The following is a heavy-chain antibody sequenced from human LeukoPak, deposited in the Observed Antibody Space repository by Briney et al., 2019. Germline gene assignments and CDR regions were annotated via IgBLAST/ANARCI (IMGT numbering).Heavy chain of an antibody. CDR2: IYNDGST. V-gene: IGHV3-53*05. CDR3: ARDPAYYGSGSYLLSMLRVQMVSYGMDV. CDR1: GFTVSTNY. D-gene: IGHD3-10*01. Sequence: PGGSLRLSCAASGFTVSTNYMSWVRQAPGKGLQWVSIIYNDGSTYYADSVKGRFTISRDNSKNTLSLQMNSLRSEDTAVYYCARDPAYYGSGSYLLSMLRVQMVSYGMDVWGQGTTVTVSS. J-gene: IGHJ6*02.